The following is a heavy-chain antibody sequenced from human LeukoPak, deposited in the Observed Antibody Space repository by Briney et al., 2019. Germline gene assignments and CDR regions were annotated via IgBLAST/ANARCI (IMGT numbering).Heavy chain of an antibody. CDR3: ARGGSSSFWLDY. D-gene: IGHD6-6*01. J-gene: IGHJ4*02. V-gene: IGHV1-46*01. CDR2: INPSGGST. CDR1: GYTFTSYY. Sequence: ASVKVSCKASGYTFTSYYMHWVRQAPGQGLEWMGIINPSGGSTSYAQKFQGRVTMTRDMSTSTVYMELRSLRSDDTAVYYCARGGSSSFWLDYWGQGTLVTVSS.